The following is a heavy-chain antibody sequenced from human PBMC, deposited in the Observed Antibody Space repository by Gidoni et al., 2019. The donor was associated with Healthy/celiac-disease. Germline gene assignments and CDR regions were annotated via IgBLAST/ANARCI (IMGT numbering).Heavy chain of an antibody. J-gene: IGHJ6*02. CDR3: ARDQSRYYDFWSGYWAVGMDV. CDR2: IYTSGIT. D-gene: IGHD3-3*01. CDR1: GGPISSGSYY. Sequence: QVQLQESGPGLVKPSQTLSLTCTVSGGPISSGSYYGSWIRQPAGKGLEWIGRIYTSGITNYNPSLKSRVTISVDTSKNQFSLKLSSVTAADTAVYYCARDQSRYYDFWSGYWAVGMDVWGQGTTVTVSS. V-gene: IGHV4-61*02.